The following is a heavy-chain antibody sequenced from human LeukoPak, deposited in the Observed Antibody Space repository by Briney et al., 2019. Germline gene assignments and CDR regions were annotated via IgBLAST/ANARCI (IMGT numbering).Heavy chain of an antibody. CDR3: AREGGLGAFDI. D-gene: IGHD3-22*01. Sequence: PGGSLRLSCAASGFTFSSYSMNWVRQAPGKGLEWVSSISSRSSYIYYADSVKGRFTISRDNAKNSLYLQMNSLRAEDTAVYYCAREGGLGAFDIWGQGTMVTVSS. V-gene: IGHV3-21*01. CDR1: GFTFSSYS. J-gene: IGHJ3*02. CDR2: ISSRSSYI.